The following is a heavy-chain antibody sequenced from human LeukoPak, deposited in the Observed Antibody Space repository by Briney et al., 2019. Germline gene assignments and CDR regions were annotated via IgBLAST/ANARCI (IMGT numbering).Heavy chain of an antibody. V-gene: IGHV7-4-1*02. CDR1: GYTFTSYA. CDR3: ARDLKASDYDSSGYYYHLDY. CDR2: INTNTGNP. Sequence: ASVKVSCKASGYTFTSYAMNWVRQAPGQGLEWMGWINTNTGNPTYAQGFTGRFVFSLDTSVSTAYLQISSLKAEDTAVYYCARDLKASDYDSSGYYYHLDYWGQGTLVTVSS. D-gene: IGHD3-22*01. J-gene: IGHJ4*02.